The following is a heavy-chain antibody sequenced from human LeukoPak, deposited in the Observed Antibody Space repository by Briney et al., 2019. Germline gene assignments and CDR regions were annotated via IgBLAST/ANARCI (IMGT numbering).Heavy chain of an antibody. CDR3: AGPRGSSNGAFDI. D-gene: IGHD4-11*01. J-gene: IGHJ3*02. CDR1: GYSISSGYY. Sequence: SETLSLTXAVSGYSISSGYYWGWIRQPPGKGLEWIGSIYHSGSTYYNPSLKSRVTISVDTSKNQFSLKLSSVTAADTAVYYCAGPRGSSNGAFDIWGQGTMVTVSS. CDR2: IYHSGST. V-gene: IGHV4-38-2*01.